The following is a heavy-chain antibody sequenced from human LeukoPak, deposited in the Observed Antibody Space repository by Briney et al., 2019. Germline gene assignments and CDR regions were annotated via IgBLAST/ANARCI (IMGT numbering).Heavy chain of an antibody. J-gene: IGHJ4*02. V-gene: IGHV3-7*01. CDR1: GFTFSSYW. CDR3: ARSGSHSSLFDY. Sequence: GGSLRLSCAASGFTFSSYWMSWVRQAPGKGLEWVANIKPDGSDKYYVDSVKGRFTISRDNTKNSLYLQMNSLRAEDTAVYYCARSGSHSSLFDYWGQGILVIVPS. D-gene: IGHD1-26*01. CDR2: IKPDGSDK.